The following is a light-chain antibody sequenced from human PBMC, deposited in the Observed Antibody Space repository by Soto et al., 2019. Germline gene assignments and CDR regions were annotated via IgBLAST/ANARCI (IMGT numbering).Light chain of an antibody. CDR1: QSVTSNY. CDR3: QQYGRSPLMYT. CDR2: GAS. V-gene: IGKV3-20*01. J-gene: IGKJ2*01. Sequence: EIVLTQSPGTLSLSPGERATLSCRASQSVTSNYLAWYQQKPGQAPRLLIYGASTRAAGVPDRFSGSGSGTDFTLTLTSLEPEDFAVYYCQQYGRSPLMYTFGQGTKLGVK.